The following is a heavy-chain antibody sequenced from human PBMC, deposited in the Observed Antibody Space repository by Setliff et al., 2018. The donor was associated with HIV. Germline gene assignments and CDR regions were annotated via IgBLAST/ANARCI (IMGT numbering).Heavy chain of an antibody. V-gene: IGHV4-39*07. Sequence: SETLSLTCTASGGSISSDSHYWNWIRQPPGKGLEWIGEISHGGSTSYNPSLKSRVTISLDTSKNQFSLNLTSVTAADTAVYYCARLGGFWSQGSLDTSPQ. D-gene: IGHD1-26*01. J-gene: IGHJ4*02. CDR3: ARLGGF. CDR1: GGSISSDSHY. CDR2: ISHGGST.